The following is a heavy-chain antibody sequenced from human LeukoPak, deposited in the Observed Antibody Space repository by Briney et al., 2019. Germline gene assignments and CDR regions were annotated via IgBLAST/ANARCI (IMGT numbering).Heavy chain of an antibody. Sequence: HPGGSLRLSCAASGFTFSSYWMHWVRQAPGKGLAWVSRINIDGSSTSYADSVKGRFAISRDNAKNTLYLQMNSLRAEDTAVYYCARGGDSGSYCNYWGQGTLVTVSS. CDR3: ARGGDSGSYCNY. CDR1: GFTFSSYW. D-gene: IGHD3-10*01. CDR2: INIDGSST. J-gene: IGHJ4*02. V-gene: IGHV3-74*01.